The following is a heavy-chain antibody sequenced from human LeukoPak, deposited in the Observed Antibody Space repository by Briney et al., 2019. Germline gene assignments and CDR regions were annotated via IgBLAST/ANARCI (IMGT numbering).Heavy chain of an antibody. CDR1: GFIVSSNY. CDR3: ARGKTVGDFDY. Sequence: AGGSLRLSCAASGFIVSSNYMSWVRQAPGKGLEWASVIYSGGSTYYADSVKGRFTISKDNSKNTLYFQMNSLRAEDTAVYYCARGKTVGDFDYWGQGTLVTVSS. V-gene: IGHV3-53*01. D-gene: IGHD1-1*01. J-gene: IGHJ4*02. CDR2: IYSGGST.